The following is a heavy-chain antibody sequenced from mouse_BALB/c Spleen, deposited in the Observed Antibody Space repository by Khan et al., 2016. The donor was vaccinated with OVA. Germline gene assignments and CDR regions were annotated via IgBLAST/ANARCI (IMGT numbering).Heavy chain of an antibody. CDR2: INTSTGYT. D-gene: IGHD2-1*01. V-gene: IGHV1-7*01. CDR1: GYTFINYW. J-gene: IGHJ2*01. Sequence: QVQLKESGAELAKPGASVKMSCKASGYTFINYWILWVKQRPGQGLEWIGYINTSTGYTEYNQNFKDKVTLTSDKSSSTAYMQLSSLTCEDSAVDDCTRRGLLWDYDYWGQGTTLTVSS. CDR3: TRRGLLWDYDY.